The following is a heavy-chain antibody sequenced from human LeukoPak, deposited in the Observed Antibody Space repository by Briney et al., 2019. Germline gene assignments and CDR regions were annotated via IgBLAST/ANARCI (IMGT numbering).Heavy chain of an antibody. CDR1: GFTFSKSW. Sequence: PGGSLRLSCVASGFTFSKSWMHWVRQAPGKGLVWVSRIQGDGSNTNYADSVKGRFSISRDNAKNTVYLQMNSLRAEDTGIYYCARGTSAGGPISPFDFWGQGTVVTVSS. D-gene: IGHD6-13*01. CDR2: IQGDGSNT. V-gene: IGHV3-74*01. CDR3: ARGTSAGGPISPFDF. J-gene: IGHJ4*02.